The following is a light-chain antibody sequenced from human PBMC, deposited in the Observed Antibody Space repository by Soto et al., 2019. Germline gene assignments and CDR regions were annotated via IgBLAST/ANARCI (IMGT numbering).Light chain of an antibody. CDR3: QQYNNWPPPFT. Sequence: EIVMTQSPATLSVSPGERATLSYRASQSVSSNLAWYQQKPGQAPRLLIYGASTRATGIPARFSGSGSGTEFTLTLSSLQSEDFAVYYCQQYNNWPPPFTFGPGTKVDIK. CDR1: QSVSSN. CDR2: GAS. J-gene: IGKJ3*01. V-gene: IGKV3-15*01.